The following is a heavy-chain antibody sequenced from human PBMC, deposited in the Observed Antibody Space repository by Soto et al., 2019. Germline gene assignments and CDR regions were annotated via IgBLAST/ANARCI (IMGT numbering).Heavy chain of an antibody. J-gene: IGHJ3*02. Sequence: SETLSLTCTVSGGSISSYYWSWIRQPPGKGLEWIGYIYYSGSTNYNPSLKSRVTISVDTSKNQFSLKLSSVTAADTAVYYCARLDKSGSYVGALDIWRQGAMVTVSS. CDR3: ARLDKSGSYVGALDI. CDR1: GGSISSYY. D-gene: IGHD1-26*01. V-gene: IGHV4-59*08. CDR2: IYYSGST.